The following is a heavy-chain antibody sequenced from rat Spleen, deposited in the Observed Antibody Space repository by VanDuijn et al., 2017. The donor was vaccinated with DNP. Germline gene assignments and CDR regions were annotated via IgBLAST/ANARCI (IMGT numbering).Heavy chain of an antibody. CDR3: ATGWVFDY. V-gene: IGHV5-20*01. CDR1: GFTFSDFY. Sequence: EVQLVESDGGLVQPGRSLKVSCAASGFTFSDFYMAWVRQAPTKGLEWVAYISNDGGSTYYRDSVKGRFTISRDNAKRILFLEMDSLRSEDTATYYCATGWVFDYWGQGVTVTVSS. J-gene: IGHJ2*01. D-gene: IGHD1-7*01. CDR2: ISNDGGST.